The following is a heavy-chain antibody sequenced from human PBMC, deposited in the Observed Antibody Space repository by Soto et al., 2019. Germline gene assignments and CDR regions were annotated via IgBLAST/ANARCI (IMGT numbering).Heavy chain of an antibody. Sequence: QVQLVESGGGVVQPGRSLRISCAASGFTFSSYGMHWVRQAPGKGLEWVAVIWYDGSNKYYADSVKGRFTISRDNSKNTLYLQMNSRRAEDTAVYYCARDHGDVNWDYYYYGMDVWGQGTTVTVSS. CDR1: GFTFSSYG. CDR2: IWYDGSNK. J-gene: IGHJ6*02. CDR3: ARDHGDVNWDYYYYGMDV. D-gene: IGHD7-27*01. V-gene: IGHV3-33*01.